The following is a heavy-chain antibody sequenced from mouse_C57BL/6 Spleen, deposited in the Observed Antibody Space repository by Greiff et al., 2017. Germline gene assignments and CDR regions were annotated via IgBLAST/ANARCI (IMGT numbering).Heavy chain of an antibody. D-gene: IGHD1-1*01. CDR1: GFTFSSYA. Sequence: EVKLVESGGGLVKPGGSLKLSCAASGFTFSSYAMSWVRQTPEKRLEWVATISDGGSYTYYPDNVKGRFTISRDNAKNNLYLQMSHLKSEDTAMYYCARAGSSNYFDYWGQGTTLTVSS. CDR2: ISDGGSYT. CDR3: ARAGSSNYFDY. V-gene: IGHV5-4*03. J-gene: IGHJ2*01.